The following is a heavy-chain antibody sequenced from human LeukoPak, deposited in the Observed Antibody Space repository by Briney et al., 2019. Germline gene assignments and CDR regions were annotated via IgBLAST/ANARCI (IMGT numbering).Heavy chain of an antibody. D-gene: IGHD1-26*01. CDR3: AKDPPSGSYMAYYYYYYMDV. CDR1: GFTFSSYA. J-gene: IGHJ6*03. V-gene: IGHV3-23*01. Sequence: PGGSLRLSCAASGFTFSSYAMSWVRQAPGKGLEWVSAISGSGGSTYYADSVKGRFTISRDNSKNTLYLQMSSLRAEDTAVYYCAKDPPSGSYMAYYYYYYMDVWGKGTTVTVSS. CDR2: ISGSGGST.